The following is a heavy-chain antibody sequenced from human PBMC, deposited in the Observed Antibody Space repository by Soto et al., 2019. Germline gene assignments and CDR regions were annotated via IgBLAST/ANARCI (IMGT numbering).Heavy chain of an antibody. J-gene: IGHJ5*02. V-gene: IGHV1-18*01. CDR1: GYRFSDYG. Sequence: SGKVCCKTPGYRFSDYGITWVRQDPGQPLEWLGWISLYSDGTNYAQKFQGRVSMTTDTSTTTAYMELRSLRSDDTAVYYCARVVPGAEAWFGPSGQGTLVTVSS. CDR2: ISLYSDGT. CDR3: ARVVPGAEAWFGP. D-gene: IGHD2-2*01.